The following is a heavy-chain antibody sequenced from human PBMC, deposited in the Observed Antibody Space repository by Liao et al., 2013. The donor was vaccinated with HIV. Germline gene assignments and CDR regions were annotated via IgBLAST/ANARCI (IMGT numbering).Heavy chain of an antibody. V-gene: IGHV4-61*02. Sequence: QVQLQESGPGLVKPSQTLSLTCTVSGGSISSGSYYWSWIRQPAGKGLEWIGRIYTSGSTNYNPSLKSRVTISVDTSKNQFSLKLSSVTAADTAVYYCAREGGIVVVPAAYDAFDIWGQGDNGHRLF. CDR3: AREGGIVVVPAAYDAFDI. CDR1: GGSISSGSYY. D-gene: IGHD2-2*01. J-gene: IGHJ3*02. CDR2: IYTSGST.